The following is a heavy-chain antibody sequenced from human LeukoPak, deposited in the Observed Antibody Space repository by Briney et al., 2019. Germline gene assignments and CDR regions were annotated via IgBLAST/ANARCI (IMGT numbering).Heavy chain of an antibody. CDR1: GGSISSSSYY. V-gene: IGHV3-11*04. D-gene: IGHD3-10*01. Sequence: LSLTCTVSGGSISSSSYYWGWIRQPPGKGLEWVSYISSSGSTIYYADSVKGRFTISRDNAKNSLYLQMNSLRAEDTAVYYCARADYGSTYYFDYWGQGTLVTVSS. CDR2: ISSSGSTI. CDR3: ARADYGSTYYFDY. J-gene: IGHJ4*02.